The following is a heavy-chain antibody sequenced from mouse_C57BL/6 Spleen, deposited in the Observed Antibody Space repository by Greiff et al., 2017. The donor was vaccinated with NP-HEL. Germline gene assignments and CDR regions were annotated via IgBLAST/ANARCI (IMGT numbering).Heavy chain of an antibody. J-gene: IGHJ1*03. CDR1: GFTFSSYG. V-gene: IGHV5-6*01. Sequence: EVQVVESGGDLVKPGGSLKLSCAASGFTFSSYGMSWVRQTPDKRLEWVATISSGGSYTYYPDSVKGRFTISRDNAKNTLYLQMSSLKSEDTAMYYCARGNYGSSYDWYFDVWGTGTTVTVSS. CDR2: ISSGGSYT. D-gene: IGHD1-1*01. CDR3: ARGNYGSSYDWYFDV.